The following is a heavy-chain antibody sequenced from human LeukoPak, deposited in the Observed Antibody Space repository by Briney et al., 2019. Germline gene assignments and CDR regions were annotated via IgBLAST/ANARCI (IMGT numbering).Heavy chain of an antibody. J-gene: IGHJ4*02. V-gene: IGHV3-74*01. CDR3: ARVGWAPLGYSSPHTDY. CDR2: INSDGSST. Sequence: GGSLRLSCAASGFTFSSYWMHWVRQAPGKGLVWVSRINSDGSSTSYADSVKGRFTISRDNAKNTLYLQMNSLRAEDTAVYYGARVGWAPLGYSSPHTDYWGQEPRVTVSS. CDR1: GFTFSSYW. D-gene: IGHD6-19*01.